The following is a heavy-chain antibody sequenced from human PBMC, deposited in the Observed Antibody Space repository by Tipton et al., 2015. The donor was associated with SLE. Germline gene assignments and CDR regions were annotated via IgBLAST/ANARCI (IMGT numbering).Heavy chain of an antibody. Sequence: QLVQSGGGLVQPGRSLRLSCTASGFTFGDYAMSWFRQAPGKGLEWVGFIRSKAYGGTTEYAASVKGRFTISRDDSKSVAYVEMNSLKTEDTGVYFVHRDWVPPAEWFDVFDIWGQGTMVTVSS. V-gene: IGHV3-49*03. J-gene: IGHJ3*02. CDR2: IRSKAYGGTT. CDR1: GFTFGDYA. CDR3: HRDWVPPAEWFDVFDI. D-gene: IGHD3-3*01.